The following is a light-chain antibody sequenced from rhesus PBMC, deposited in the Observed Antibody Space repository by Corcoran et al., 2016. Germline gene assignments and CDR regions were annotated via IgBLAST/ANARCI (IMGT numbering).Light chain of an antibody. CDR1: QGIANY. Sequence: DIQMTQSPSSLSASVGDTVTITCRASQGIANYLAWYQQKPGKGPKPLIYYASNLESGVPSRFSGSGSGTDFTLTISSLQPEDFAMYYCQQHDSDPPTFGQGTKVEIK. CDR2: YAS. J-gene: IGKJ1*01. CDR3: QQHDSDPPT. V-gene: IGKV1S14*01.